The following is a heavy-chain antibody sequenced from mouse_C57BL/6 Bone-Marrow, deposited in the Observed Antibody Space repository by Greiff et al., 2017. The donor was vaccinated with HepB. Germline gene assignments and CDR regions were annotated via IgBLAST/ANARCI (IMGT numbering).Heavy chain of an antibody. CDR3: TYDGYGEAMDY. CDR1: GFTFSNYW. Sequence: EVKVEESGGGLVQPGGSMKLSCVASGFTFSNYWMNWVRQSPEKGLEWVAQIRLKSDNYATHYAESVKGRFTISRDDSKSSVYLQMNNLRAEDTGIYYCTYDGYGEAMDYWGQGTSVTVSS. V-gene: IGHV6-3*01. CDR2: IRLKSDNYAT. D-gene: IGHD2-3*01. J-gene: IGHJ4*01.